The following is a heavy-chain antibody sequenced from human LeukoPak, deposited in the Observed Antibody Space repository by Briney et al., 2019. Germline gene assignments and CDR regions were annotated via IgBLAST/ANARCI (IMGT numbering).Heavy chain of an antibody. D-gene: IGHD3-10*01. CDR3: ARDFSMGLDY. Sequence: GGSLRLSCAASGFTFSSYSMNWVRQAPGKGLEWVSSISSSSSYIYYADSVKGRFTNSRDNAKNSLYLQMNSLRAEDTAVYYCARDFSMGLDYWGQGTLVTVSS. J-gene: IGHJ4*02. CDR1: GFTFSSYS. CDR2: ISSSSSYI. V-gene: IGHV3-21*01.